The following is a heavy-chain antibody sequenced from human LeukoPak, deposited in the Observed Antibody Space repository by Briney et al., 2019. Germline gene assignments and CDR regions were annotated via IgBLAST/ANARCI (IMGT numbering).Heavy chain of an antibody. CDR1: GFSFSTYG. Sequence: GGSLRLSCAASGFSFSTYGMHWVRQAPGKGLEWLSFIRFDGTNKYYADSVKGRFTISRDNSKNTLYLQMSSLRADDAAVYYCAKGHDYSGPQAFDVWGQGTMVTVSS. D-gene: IGHD3-16*01. J-gene: IGHJ3*01. V-gene: IGHV3-30*02. CDR2: IRFDGTNK. CDR3: AKGHDYSGPQAFDV.